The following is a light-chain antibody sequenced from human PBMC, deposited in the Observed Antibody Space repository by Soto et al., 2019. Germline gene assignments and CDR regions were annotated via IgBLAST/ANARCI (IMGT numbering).Light chain of an antibody. CDR1: NYNIGSNF. CDR3: ATWDDSLSGWV. CDR2: SYN. V-gene: IGLV1-47*02. Sequence: QSVLTQPPSASGTPGQRVTISCSGTNYNIGSNFVYWYQHLPGTTPKLLVFSYNQRPSGVPDRFSGSKSGSSASLAISGLRSEDEADYYCATWDDSLSGWVFGGGTKVTVL. J-gene: IGLJ3*02.